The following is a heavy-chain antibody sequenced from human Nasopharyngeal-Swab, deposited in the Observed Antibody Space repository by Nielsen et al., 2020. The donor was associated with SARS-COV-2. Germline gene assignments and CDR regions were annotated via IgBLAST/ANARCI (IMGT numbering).Heavy chain of an antibody. Sequence: WIRQPPGKGLEWVSSISSSNSYIYYADSVKGRFTISRDNAKNTLYLQMNSLRAEDTAVYYCARDSTYDILTGYPFDYWGQGTLVTVSS. V-gene: IGHV3-21*01. CDR2: ISSSNSYI. CDR3: ARDSTYDILTGYPFDY. J-gene: IGHJ4*02. D-gene: IGHD3-9*01.